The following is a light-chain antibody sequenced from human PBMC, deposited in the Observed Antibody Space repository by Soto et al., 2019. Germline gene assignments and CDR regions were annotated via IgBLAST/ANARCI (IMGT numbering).Light chain of an antibody. CDR3: RSYAGSNNFV. CDR2: EVS. V-gene: IGLV2-8*01. CDR1: SSDVGGYNY. Sequence: QSALTHPPSASGSPGQSVTISCTGTSSDVGGYNYVSWYQQHPGKAPELIIYEVSKRPSGVPDRFSHSKSGNTASLTVSGLQAEDEADYYCRSYAGSNNFVFGGGTKVTAL. J-gene: IGLJ2*01.